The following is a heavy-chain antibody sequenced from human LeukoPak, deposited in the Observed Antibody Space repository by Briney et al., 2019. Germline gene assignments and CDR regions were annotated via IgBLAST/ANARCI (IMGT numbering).Heavy chain of an antibody. CDR2: ISAYNGNT. Sequence: ASVKVSCKPSGYTFTSYGISWVRQAPGQGLEWMGWISAYNGNTNYAQKLQGRVTMTTDTSTSTAYMELRSLRSDDTAVYYCAAIVNSGWYRYFDYWGQGTLVTVSS. D-gene: IGHD6-19*01. V-gene: IGHV1-18*01. CDR3: AAIVNSGWYRYFDY. CDR1: GYTFTSYG. J-gene: IGHJ4*02.